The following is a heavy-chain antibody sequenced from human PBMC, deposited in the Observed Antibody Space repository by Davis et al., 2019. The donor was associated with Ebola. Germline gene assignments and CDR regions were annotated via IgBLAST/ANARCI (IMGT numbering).Heavy chain of an antibody. CDR1: GGSISSGDYY. CDR2: IYYSGST. D-gene: IGHD3-16*01. Sequence: MPSETLSLTCTVSGGSISSGDYYWSWIRQPPGKGLEWIGYIYYSGSTYYNPSLKSRVTISVDTSKNQFSLKLSSVTAADTAVYYCARGIGGAVGWFDPWGQGTLVTVSS. J-gene: IGHJ5*02. V-gene: IGHV4-30-4*01. CDR3: ARGIGGAVGWFDP.